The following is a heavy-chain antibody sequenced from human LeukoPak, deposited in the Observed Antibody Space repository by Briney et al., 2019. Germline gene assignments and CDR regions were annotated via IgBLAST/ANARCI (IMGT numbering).Heavy chain of an antibody. V-gene: IGHV4-34*01. CDR1: GGSFSSYY. J-gene: IGHJ4*02. CDR3: ARAGDILAAAFVG. D-gene: IGHD3-9*01. Sequence: SETLPLICAVYGGSFSSYYWGWIRQPTGKGLEWIGEINHTGSTNSNHSLKSRVTISVDTSKNQLPLELSSVAAADTAVYYCARAGDILAAAFVGWGQGTLVSV. CDR2: INHTGST.